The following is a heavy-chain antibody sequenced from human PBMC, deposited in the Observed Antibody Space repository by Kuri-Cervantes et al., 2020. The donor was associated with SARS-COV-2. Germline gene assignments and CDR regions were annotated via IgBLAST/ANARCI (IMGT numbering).Heavy chain of an antibody. V-gene: IGHV1-24*01. CDR3: TTGGYYDSSGYEYFQH. CDR1: GYTLTELS. D-gene: IGHD3-22*01. CDR2: FDPEDGET. Sequence: ASVKVSCKVSGYTLTELSMHWVRQAPGKGLEWMGGFDPEDGETIYAQKFQGRVTITADESTSTAYMELSSLRSEDTAVYYCTTGGYYDSSGYEYFQHWGQGTLVTVSS. J-gene: IGHJ1*01.